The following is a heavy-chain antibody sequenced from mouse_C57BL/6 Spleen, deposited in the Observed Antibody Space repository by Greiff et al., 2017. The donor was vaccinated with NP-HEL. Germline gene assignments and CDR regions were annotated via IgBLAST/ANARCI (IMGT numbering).Heavy chain of an antibody. CDR1: GFTFSSYG. V-gene: IGHV5-6*02. Sequence: EVMLVESGGDLVKPGGSLKLSCAASGFTFSSYGMSWVRQTPDKRLEWVATISSGGSYTYYPDSVKGRFTISRDNAKNTLYLQMSSLKTEDAARDYCAGQGSNPWYAYWGQGTLVTVSA. CDR3: AGQGSNPWYAY. D-gene: IGHD2-5*01. CDR2: ISSGGSYT. J-gene: IGHJ3*01.